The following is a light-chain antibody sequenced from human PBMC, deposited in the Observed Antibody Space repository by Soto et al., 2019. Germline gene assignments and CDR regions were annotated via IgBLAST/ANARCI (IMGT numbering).Light chain of an antibody. CDR2: GAS. CDR1: QSVSTSY. Sequence: EIVLTQSPGTLSLSPGERATLSCRASQSVSTSYLAWYQQKPGQAPRLLIYGASSRATGIPDRFSGSGSGTVLTLTISRLEPEDFAVYFCQQYGSSQFTFGPGTKVDIK. J-gene: IGKJ3*01. CDR3: QQYGSSQFT. V-gene: IGKV3-20*01.